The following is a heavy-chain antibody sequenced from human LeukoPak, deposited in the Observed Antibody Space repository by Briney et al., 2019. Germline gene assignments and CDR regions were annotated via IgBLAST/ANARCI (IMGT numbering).Heavy chain of an antibody. V-gene: IGHV3-21*01. Sequence: PGGSLRLSCAASGFTFSSYSMNWVRQAPGKGLEWVSSISSSSSYIYYADSVKGRFTISRDNAKNSLYLQMNSLRAEDTAVYCCARGGQPYYYYYMDVWGKGTTVTVSS. J-gene: IGHJ6*03. CDR1: GFTFSSYS. CDR2: ISSSSSYI. CDR3: ARGGQPYYYYYMDV.